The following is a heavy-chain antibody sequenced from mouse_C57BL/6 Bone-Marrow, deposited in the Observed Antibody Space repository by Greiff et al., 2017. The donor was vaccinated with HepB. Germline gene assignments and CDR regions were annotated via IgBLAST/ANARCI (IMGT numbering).Heavy chain of an antibody. D-gene: IGHD2-4*01. V-gene: IGHV5-6*01. CDR3: ARRDDCDDEGHYYAMDY. CDR2: ISSGGSYT. CDR1: GFTFSSYG. Sequence: EVQLVESGGDLVKPGGSLKLSCAASGFTFSSYGMSWVRQTPDKRLEWVATISSGGSYTYYPDSVKGRFTISRDNAKNTRYMQMSSLKSEDTAMYYCARRDDCDDEGHYYAMDYWGQGTSVTVSS. J-gene: IGHJ4*01.